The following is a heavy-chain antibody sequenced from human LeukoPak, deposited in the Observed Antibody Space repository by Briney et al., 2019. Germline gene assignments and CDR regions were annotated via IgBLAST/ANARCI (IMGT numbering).Heavy chain of an antibody. Sequence: PSETLSLTCTVSGGSISSYYWSWIRQPPGKGLEWIGYIYYSGSTNYNPSLKSRVTISVDTSKNQFSLKLSSVTAADTAVYYCAREVYDSSGYDAFDIWGQGTMVTVSS. CDR3: AREVYDSSGYDAFDI. V-gene: IGHV4-59*01. D-gene: IGHD3-22*01. J-gene: IGHJ3*02. CDR2: IYYSGST. CDR1: GGSISSYY.